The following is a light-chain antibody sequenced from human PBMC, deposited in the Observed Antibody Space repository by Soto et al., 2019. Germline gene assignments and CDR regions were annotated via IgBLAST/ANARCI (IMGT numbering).Light chain of an antibody. Sequence: DIQMTQSPSSLSASVGDRVTITCRASQGISNYLAWYQQKPGKVPKLLIYAASTLQSGVPSRFSDSGSGTAFTLTISSLQPEDVATYYCQKYNSAPSFGGGTKVEIK. CDR1: QGISNY. J-gene: IGKJ4*01. CDR3: QKYNSAPS. CDR2: AAS. V-gene: IGKV1-27*01.